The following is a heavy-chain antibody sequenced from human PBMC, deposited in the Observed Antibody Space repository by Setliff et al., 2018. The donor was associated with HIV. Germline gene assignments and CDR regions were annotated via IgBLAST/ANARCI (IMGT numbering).Heavy chain of an antibody. V-gene: IGHV1-18*01. CDR2: ISAYNGNT. CDR1: GYTFTSYG. Sequence: ASVKVSCEASGYTFTSYGISWVRQAPGQGLEWMGWISAYNGNTNYAQKLQGRVTMTTDTSTSTVHMELSSLTSEDTAVYYCARDVYFTFSGEVIRHYLDVWGKGTTVTVSS. J-gene: IGHJ6*03. D-gene: IGHD3-3*01. CDR3: ARDVYFTFSGEVIRHYLDV.